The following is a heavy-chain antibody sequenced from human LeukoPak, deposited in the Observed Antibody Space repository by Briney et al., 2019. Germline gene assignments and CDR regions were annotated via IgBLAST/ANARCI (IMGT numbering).Heavy chain of an antibody. V-gene: IGHV1-8*01. CDR2: MNPNSGNT. D-gene: IGHD3-22*01. CDR3: ARGRDRYYDSSGYYYVNSY. J-gene: IGHJ4*02. CDR1: GYTFPSYN. Sequence: ASVKVSCKASGYTFPSYNINWVRQATGQGLEWMGWMNPNSGNTGYAQKFQGRVTMTRNTSISTAYMELSSLRSEDTAVYYCARGRDRYYDSSGYYYVNSYWGQGTLVTVSS.